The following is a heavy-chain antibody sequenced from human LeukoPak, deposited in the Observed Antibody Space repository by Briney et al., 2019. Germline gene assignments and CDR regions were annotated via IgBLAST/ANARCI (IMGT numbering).Heavy chain of an antibody. Sequence: GGSLTLSCAASGFTFSSYAMSWVRQAPGKGLEWVSAISGSGGSTYYADSVKGRFTISRDNSKNTLYLQMNSLRAEDTAVYYCAKIATTMIVVVNNFDYWGQGSLVTVSS. CDR3: AKIATTMIVVVNNFDY. D-gene: IGHD3-22*01. V-gene: IGHV3-23*01. CDR2: ISGSGGST. CDR1: GFTFSSYA. J-gene: IGHJ4*02.